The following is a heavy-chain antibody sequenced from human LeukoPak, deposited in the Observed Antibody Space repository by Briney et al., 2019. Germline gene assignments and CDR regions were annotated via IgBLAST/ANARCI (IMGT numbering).Heavy chain of an antibody. CDR3: ARHVVAVAGTNPYYYYYYMDV. Sequence: PGGTLRLSCAASGFTFSSYSMNWVRQAPGKGLEWVSSISSSSYIYYADSVKGRFTISRDNAKNSLYLQMNSLRAEDTAVYYCARHVVAVAGTNPYYYYYYMDVWGKGTTVTVSS. V-gene: IGHV3-21*01. CDR1: GFTFSSYS. CDR2: ISSSSYI. J-gene: IGHJ6*03. D-gene: IGHD6-19*01.